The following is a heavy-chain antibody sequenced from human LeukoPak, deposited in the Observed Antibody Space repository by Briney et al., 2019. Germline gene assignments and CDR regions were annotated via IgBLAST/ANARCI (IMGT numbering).Heavy chain of an antibody. CDR1: GFTFSSYG. D-gene: IGHD3-3*01. Sequence: GGSLRLSCTASGFTFSSYGMHWVRQAPGKGLEWVAVISYDGSNKYYADSVKGRFTISRDNSKNTLYVQMNSLRAEDTAVYYCARDPAKFWSGHDYWGQGTLVTVSS. J-gene: IGHJ4*02. CDR2: ISYDGSNK. CDR3: ARDPAKFWSGHDY. V-gene: IGHV3-30*03.